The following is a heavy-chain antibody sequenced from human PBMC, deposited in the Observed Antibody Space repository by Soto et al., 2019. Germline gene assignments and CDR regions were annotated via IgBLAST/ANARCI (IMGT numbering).Heavy chain of an antibody. D-gene: IGHD6-19*01. CDR3: ARGSPRIAVAGMPPDRIPNNDYYGMDV. CDR2: INNSGST. J-gene: IGHJ6*02. V-gene: IGHV4-34*01. CDR1: GGSFSGYY. Sequence: QVQLQQWGAGLLKPSETLSLTCAVYGGSFSGYYWSWIRQPPGKGLEWIGEINNSGSTNYNPSLKLSVTLSVDTSKNHFSLNLISVTAADTAVYYCARGSPRIAVAGMPPDRIPNNDYYGMDVWGQGTTVTVSS.